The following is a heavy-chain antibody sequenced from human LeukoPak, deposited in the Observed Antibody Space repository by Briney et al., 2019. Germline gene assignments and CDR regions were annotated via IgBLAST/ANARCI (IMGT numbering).Heavy chain of an antibody. CDR2: IIPIFGTA. CDR3: ARVGGAARSYFDY. D-gene: IGHD6-6*01. J-gene: IGHJ4*02. CDR1: GGTFSSYA. Sequence: SVKVSCKASGGTFSSYAISWVRQAPGQGLEWMGGIIPIFGTANYAQKFKGRVTITTDESTSTAYMELSSLRSEDTAVYYCARVGGAARSYFDYWGQGTLVTVSS. V-gene: IGHV1-69*05.